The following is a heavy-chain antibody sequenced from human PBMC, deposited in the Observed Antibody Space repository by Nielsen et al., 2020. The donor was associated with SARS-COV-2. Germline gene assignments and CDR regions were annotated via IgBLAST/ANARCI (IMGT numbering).Heavy chain of an antibody. CDR1: AGTFSSYA. CDR3: ASGSSGYWIGPFDY. V-gene: IGHV1-69*13. Sequence: SVKVSCKASAGTFSSYAISWVRQAPGQGLEWMGGIIPIFGTANYAQKFQGRVTITADESTSTAYMELSSLRSEDTAVYYCASGSSGYWIGPFDYWGQGTLVTVS. D-gene: IGHD3-22*01. J-gene: IGHJ4*02. CDR2: IIPIFGTA.